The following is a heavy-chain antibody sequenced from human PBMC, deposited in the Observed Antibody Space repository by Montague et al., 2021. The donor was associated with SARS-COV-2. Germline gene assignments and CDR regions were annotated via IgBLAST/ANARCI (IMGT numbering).Heavy chain of an antibody. Sequence: SETLSLTCAVSGGSISSDNWWSWVRQSPGKGLEWIGEIFHSGSTKYNPSLKSRVTMSVDKSKNDYSLKLSPVTAADTAMYYCARRITMVRGVTKRNNWFDPWGRGILVTVSS. CDR3: ARRITMVRGVTKRNNWFDP. D-gene: IGHD3-10*01. CDR2: IFHSGST. V-gene: IGHV4-4*02. J-gene: IGHJ5*02. CDR1: GGSISSDNW.